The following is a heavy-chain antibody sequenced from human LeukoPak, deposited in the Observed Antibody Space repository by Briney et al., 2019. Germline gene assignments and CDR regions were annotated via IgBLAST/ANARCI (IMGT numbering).Heavy chain of an antibody. CDR1: GGSFSGYY. V-gene: IGHV4-34*01. D-gene: IGHD2-15*01. CDR3: ARGGMRYCSGGSCYKKYNWFDP. Sequence: SETLSLTCAVYGGSFSGYYWSWIRQPPGKGLEWIGEINHSGSTNYNPSLKSRVTISVDTSKNQFSLKLSSVTAADTAVYYCARGGMRYCSGGSCYKKYNWFDPWGQGTLLTVSS. CDR2: INHSGST. J-gene: IGHJ5*02.